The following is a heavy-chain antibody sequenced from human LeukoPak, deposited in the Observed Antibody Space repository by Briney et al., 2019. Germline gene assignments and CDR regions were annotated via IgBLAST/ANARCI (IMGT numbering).Heavy chain of an antibody. CDR2: ITGSGGST. D-gene: IGHD2-21*02. CDR3: AREGNVRSGAEYYFDDSGDARYYYGMDV. CDR1: GFTFRSHA. Sequence: HPGGSLRLSCAASGFTFRSHAMSWVRQAPGKGLDYVSTITGSGGSTYYADSVKGRFTISRDQSKNTVYLQMNSLRAGDTAVYYCAREGNVRSGAEYYFDDSGDARYYYGMDVWGQGTTVIVSS. J-gene: IGHJ6*02. V-gene: IGHV3-23*01.